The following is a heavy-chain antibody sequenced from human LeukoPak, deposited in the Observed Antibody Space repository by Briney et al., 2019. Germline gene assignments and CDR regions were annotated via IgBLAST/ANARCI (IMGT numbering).Heavy chain of an antibody. J-gene: IGHJ4*02. CDR2: ISSSSSVT. Sequence: GGSLRLSCAASGFTFSDYYMSWIRQAPGKGLEWVSYISSSSSVTNYADSVKGRFTISRDNAKNSLFLQMNSLRAEDTAVYYCTRDRRRAMFRGVEGVDYWGQGTLVTDSS. D-gene: IGHD3-10*01. V-gene: IGHV3-11*06. CDR3: TRDRRRAMFRGVEGVDY. CDR1: GFTFSDYY.